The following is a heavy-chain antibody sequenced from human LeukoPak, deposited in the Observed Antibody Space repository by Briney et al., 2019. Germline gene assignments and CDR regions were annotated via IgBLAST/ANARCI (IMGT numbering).Heavy chain of an antibody. CDR1: GFTFSSYA. Sequence: RSLRLSCAASGFTFSSYAMHWVRQAPGKGLEGGAVISYDGSNKYYADSVKGRFTISRDNSKNTLYLQMNSLRAEDTAVYYCARGEVVVIPPPDYWGQGTLVTVSS. CDR3: ARGEVVVIPPPDY. V-gene: IGHV3-30-3*01. J-gene: IGHJ4*02. D-gene: IGHD3-22*01. CDR2: ISYDGSNK.